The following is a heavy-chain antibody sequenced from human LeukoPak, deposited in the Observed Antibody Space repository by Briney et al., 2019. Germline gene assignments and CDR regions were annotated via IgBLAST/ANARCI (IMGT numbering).Heavy chain of an antibody. V-gene: IGHV1-2*02. D-gene: IGHD3-22*01. Sequence: ASVKVSCKASGYTFTGYYMHWVLQAPGQGLEWMGWINLNNGRINYAQNFQGRATMTRDTSISTAYMELGGLTSDDTALYYCARGTYYDSSAYSGVRLFDYWGQGTLVTVSS. CDR1: GYTFTGYY. CDR3: ARGTYYDSSAYSGVRLFDY. J-gene: IGHJ4*02. CDR2: INLNNGRI.